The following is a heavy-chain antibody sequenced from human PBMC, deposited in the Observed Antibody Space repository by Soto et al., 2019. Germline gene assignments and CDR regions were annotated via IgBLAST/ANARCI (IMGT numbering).Heavy chain of an antibody. J-gene: IGHJ4*02. CDR2: VYPDNFDT. CDR3: ARVRVVGSHYSPDFDY. D-gene: IGHD1-26*01. V-gene: IGHV5-51*03. CDR1: GYSFTIYW. Sequence: EVQLVQSGADVKKPGESLKISCKGSGYSFTIYWIGWVRQMPGKGLEWMGMVYPDNFDTRYNPSFQGQVTISADKSISTTYLQWSSLKASDTAMYYCARVRVVGSHYSPDFDYWGQGTPFIFSS.